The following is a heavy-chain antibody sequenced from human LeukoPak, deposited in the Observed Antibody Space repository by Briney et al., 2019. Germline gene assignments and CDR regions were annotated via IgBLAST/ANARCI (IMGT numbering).Heavy chain of an antibody. J-gene: IGHJ4*02. CDR2: ISGSGGST. Sequence: GGSLRLSCAASGFTFSSYAMSWVRQAPGKGLEWVSAISGSGGSTYYADSVKGRFTISRDNSKNTLYLQMNSLRAEDTAVYYYAKYIRVASYLDYWGQGTLVTVSS. V-gene: IGHV3-23*01. CDR3: AKYIRVASYLDY. D-gene: IGHD2-21*01. CDR1: GFTFSSYA.